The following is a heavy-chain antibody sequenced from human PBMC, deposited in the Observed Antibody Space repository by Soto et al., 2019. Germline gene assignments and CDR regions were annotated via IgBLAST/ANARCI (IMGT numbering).Heavy chain of an antibody. CDR3: ARGLGYDFWSGYYKGSYYYGMDV. V-gene: IGHV1-2*04. CDR2: INPNSGGT. CDR1: GYTFTGYY. D-gene: IGHD3-3*01. J-gene: IGHJ6*02. Sequence: ASVKVSCKASGYTFTGYYMHWVRQAPGQGLEWMGWINPNSGGTNYAQKFQGWVTMTRDTSISTAYMELSRLRSDDTAVYYCARGLGYDFWSGYYKGSYYYGMDVWGQGTTVT.